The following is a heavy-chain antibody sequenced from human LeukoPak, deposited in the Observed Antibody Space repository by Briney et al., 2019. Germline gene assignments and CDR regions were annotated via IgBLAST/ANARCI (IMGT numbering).Heavy chain of an antibody. CDR1: GDSISSYH. Sequence: PSETLSLTCTVSGDSISSYHWSWIRQPPGKGLEWIGYIYYSGSTNYNPSLKSRVTISIDTSKNQFSLKLSSVTAADTAVYYCARGRRRIAAAGTPFDYWGQGTLVTVSS. CDR3: ARGRRRIAAAGTPFDY. D-gene: IGHD6-13*01. V-gene: IGHV4-59*12. J-gene: IGHJ4*02. CDR2: IYYSGST.